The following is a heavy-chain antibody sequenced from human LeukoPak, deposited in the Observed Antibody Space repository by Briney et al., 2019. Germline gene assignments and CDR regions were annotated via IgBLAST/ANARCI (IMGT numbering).Heavy chain of an antibody. V-gene: IGHV3-30-3*01. CDR2: ISYDGSNK. CDR3: ARDTELVRLRRELGIAELDY. CDR1: GFTFSSYA. Sequence: PGRSLRLSCAASGFTFSSYAMHWVRQAPGKGLEWVAVISYDGSNKHYADSVKGRFTISRDNSKNTLYLQMNSLRAEDTAVYYCARDTELVRLRRELGIAELDYWGQGTLVTVSS. D-gene: IGHD6-13*01. J-gene: IGHJ4*02.